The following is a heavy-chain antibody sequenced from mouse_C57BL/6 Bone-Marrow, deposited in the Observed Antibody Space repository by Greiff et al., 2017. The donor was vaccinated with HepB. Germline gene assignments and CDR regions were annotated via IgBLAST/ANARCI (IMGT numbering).Heavy chain of an antibody. CDR1: GYTFTSYW. J-gene: IGHJ2*01. CDR2: IHPTSGST. Sequence: QVHVKQPGAELVKPGASVKLSCKASGYTFTSYWMHWVKQRPGQGLEWIGMIHPTSGSTNYNQKFKSKATLTVDKSSSPAYMPLSSLTSEDSAVYYCATGAAQVLYFDYWGQGTTLTVSS. CDR3: ATGAAQVLYFDY. D-gene: IGHD3-2*02. V-gene: IGHV1-64*01.